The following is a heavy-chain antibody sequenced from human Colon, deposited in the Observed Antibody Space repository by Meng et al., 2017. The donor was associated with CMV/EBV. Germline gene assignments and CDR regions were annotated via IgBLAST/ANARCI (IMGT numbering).Heavy chain of an antibody. V-gene: IGHV4-61*01. Sequence: SETLSLTCSVSGGSVNSGSYYWSWIRQPPGKGLEWIGYMSYSGTSHYNPSLKSRVTISVDTSTNEFSLKLLSVTAADTALYYCARHGAVYQMNTPYHNWGQGKLVTVSS. CDR1: GGSVNSGSYY. CDR2: MSYSGTS. J-gene: IGHJ4*02. CDR3: ARHGAVYQMNTPYHN. D-gene: IGHD2-8*01.